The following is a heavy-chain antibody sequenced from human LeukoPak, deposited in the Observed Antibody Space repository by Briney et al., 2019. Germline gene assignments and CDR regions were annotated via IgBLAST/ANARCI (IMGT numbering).Heavy chain of an antibody. CDR1: GYRFTTYL. J-gene: IGHJ4*02. CDR2: IFLGDSDT. V-gene: IGHV5-51*01. Sequence: GESLMFYWQGPGYRFTTYLIDWVRQMPGKGLEWMGIIFLGDSDTRYSPSFQGQVPISADKSISTAFLQWSSLKASDTAMYYCAKRPIYDSGKIDYWDQRCLVTVSS. D-gene: IGHD3-10*01. CDR3: AKRPIYDSGKIDY.